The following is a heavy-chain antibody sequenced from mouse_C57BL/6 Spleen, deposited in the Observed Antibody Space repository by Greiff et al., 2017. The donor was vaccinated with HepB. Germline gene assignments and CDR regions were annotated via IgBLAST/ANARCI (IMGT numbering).Heavy chain of an antibody. J-gene: IGHJ3*01. V-gene: IGHV14-1*01. CDR1: GFNIKDYY. D-gene: IGHD1-1*01. CDR2: IDPEDGDT. CDR3: TKIIGDYYYYGSRET. Sequence: EVQLQQSGAELVRPGASVKLSCTASGFNIKDYYMHWVKQRPEQGLEWIGRIDPEDGDTEYAPKFQGKATMTADTSSNTAYLQLSSLTSEDTAVYYCTKIIGDYYYYGSRETGGQGTLVTVSA.